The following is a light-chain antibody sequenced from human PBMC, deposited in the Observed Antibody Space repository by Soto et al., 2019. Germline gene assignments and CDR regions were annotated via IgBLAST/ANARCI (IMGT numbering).Light chain of an antibody. CDR2: GAS. V-gene: IGKV3-15*01. Sequence: EIVMTQSPATLSVSPGERATLSCRASQSVGRNLAWYQQKPGQAPRLLIYGASTRATGIPARFSGSGSGTEFTLTISSLQSEDFAVYYCQQYGSSPTWTFGQGTKVEIK. CDR1: QSVGRN. CDR3: QQYGSSPTWT. J-gene: IGKJ1*01.